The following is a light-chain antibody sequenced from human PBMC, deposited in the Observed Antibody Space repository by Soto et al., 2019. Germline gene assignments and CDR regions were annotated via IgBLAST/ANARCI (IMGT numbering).Light chain of an antibody. CDR3: HLYGSSPIFT. CDR1: QSVSSSH. CDR2: DAS. J-gene: IGKJ3*01. Sequence: EIVLTQSPGTLSLSPGERATLSCRASQSVSSSHSRSLAWYQQKPSQAPRLLIYDASSRATGIPDRFSGSGSWTEFTLTISRLEPEDFAVYYCHLYGSSPIFTFGPGTKVDIK. V-gene: IGKV3-20*01.